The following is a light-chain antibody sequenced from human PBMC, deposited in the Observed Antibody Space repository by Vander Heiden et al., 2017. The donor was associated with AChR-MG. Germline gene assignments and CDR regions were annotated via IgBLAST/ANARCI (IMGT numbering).Light chain of an antibody. CDR3: QQDNSYHL. V-gene: IGKV1-5*01. CDR2: DAS. Sequence: DIQMTQSPSTLSASVGDRVTITCRASQSISSWLGWYQQKPGKAPKLLIYDASSLESGVPSRSSGSGSGTEFTLTSSSLQPDDFANYYCQQDNSYHLFGQGTKVEMK. CDR1: QSISSW. J-gene: IGKJ1*01.